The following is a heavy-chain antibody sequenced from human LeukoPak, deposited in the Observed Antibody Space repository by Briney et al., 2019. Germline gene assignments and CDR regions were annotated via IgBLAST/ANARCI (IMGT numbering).Heavy chain of an antibody. Sequence: PGGSLRLSCAASGLTFTFSTSGIHWVRQAPGKGLEWVAFIQYDGSEKYYAVSVKGRCTTSRDNSKNTVYLQMNSLTGEDTAIYYCAREGGTIEIGEFDYWGQGTLVTVSS. CDR1: GLTFTFSTSG. J-gene: IGHJ4*02. D-gene: IGHD3-16*02. CDR2: IQYDGSEK. V-gene: IGHV3-30*02. CDR3: AREGGTIEIGEFDY.